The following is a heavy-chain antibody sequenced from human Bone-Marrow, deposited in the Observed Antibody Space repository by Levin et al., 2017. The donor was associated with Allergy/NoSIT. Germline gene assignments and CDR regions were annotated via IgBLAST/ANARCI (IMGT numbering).Heavy chain of an antibody. V-gene: IGHV4-34*01. Sequence: SQTLSLTCAVHDGSLSASSWTWIRQPPGKGLEWIGEIDHVGTTSVNPSLQSRVTISVDASKKEFSLNLKSVTAADTAVYYCATHRRQRLSMSTSYALDVWGQGTTVNVS. CDR3: ATHRRQRLSMSTSYALDV. CDR2: IDHVGTT. CDR1: DGSLSASS. J-gene: IGHJ6*02. D-gene: IGHD2/OR15-2a*01.